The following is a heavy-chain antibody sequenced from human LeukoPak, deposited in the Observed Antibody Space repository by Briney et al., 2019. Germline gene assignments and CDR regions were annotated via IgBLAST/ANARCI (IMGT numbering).Heavy chain of an antibody. D-gene: IGHD6-13*01. CDR1: GFTFSSYA. CDR2: ISYDGSNK. J-gene: IGHJ4*02. CDR3: ARGSDSSSWSSDY. V-gene: IGHV3-30-3*01. Sequence: GGSLRLSCAASGFTFSSYAMHWVRQAPGKGLEWVAVISYDGSNKYYADSVKGRFTISRDNSKNTLYLQMNSLRAEDTAVYYCARGSDSSSWSSDYWGQGTLVTVSS.